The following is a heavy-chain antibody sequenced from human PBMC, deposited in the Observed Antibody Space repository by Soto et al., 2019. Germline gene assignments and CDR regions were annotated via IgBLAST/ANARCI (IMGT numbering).Heavy chain of an antibody. Sequence: EVQLLESGGGLVQPGGSLRLSCAASGFTFSSYAMSWVRQAPGKGLEWVSAISGSGGSTYYADSVKGRFIISRDNSKNTLYLQMNSLRAEDTAVYYCAKDRKYRNYYYGMDVWGQGTTVTVSS. CDR3: AKDRKYRNYYYGMDV. J-gene: IGHJ6*02. D-gene: IGHD2-2*01. CDR1: GFTFSSYA. CDR2: ISGSGGST. V-gene: IGHV3-23*01.